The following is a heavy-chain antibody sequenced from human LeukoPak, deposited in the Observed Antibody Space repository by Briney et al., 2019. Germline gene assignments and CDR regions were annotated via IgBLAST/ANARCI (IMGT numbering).Heavy chain of an antibody. J-gene: IGHJ4*02. D-gene: IGHD4-17*01. CDR3: AKDLGIYGDYFWAFDY. Sequence: GGSLRLSCAASGFTFSSYEMNWVRQAPGKGLEWVSCISDSGTGTYYADSVKGRFTISRDNSKNRLYLQMNSLRAEDTAVYFCAKDLGIYGDYFWAFDYWGQGTLVTVSS. CDR2: ISDSGTGT. CDR1: GFTFSSYE. V-gene: IGHV3-23*01.